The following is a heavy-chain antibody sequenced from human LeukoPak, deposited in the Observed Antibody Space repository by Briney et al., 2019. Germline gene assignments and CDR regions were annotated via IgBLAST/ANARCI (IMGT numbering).Heavy chain of an antibody. CDR1: GFTFSSYE. CDR3: ARTYDYVWGSYRYFDY. J-gene: IGHJ4*02. CDR2: SSSSGSTI. Sequence: GGSLRLSCAASGFTFSSYEMNWVRQAPGKGLEWVSYSSSSGSTIYYADSVKGRFTISRDNAKNSLYLQMNSLRAEDTAVYYCARTYDYVWGSYRYFDYWGQGALVTVSS. D-gene: IGHD3-16*02. V-gene: IGHV3-48*03.